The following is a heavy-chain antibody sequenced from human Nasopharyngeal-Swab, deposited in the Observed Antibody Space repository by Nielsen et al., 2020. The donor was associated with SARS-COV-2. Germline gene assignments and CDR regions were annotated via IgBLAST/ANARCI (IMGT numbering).Heavy chain of an antibody. Sequence: SETLSLTYAVYGASITDYHWSWIRQAPGKGLEWVGEMKPSGRTNYNPSLKSRVTISVDTSNNHFFLRLSSVTAADTAVYYCAGHPADFDYWGQGALVTVSS. V-gene: IGHV4-34*01. CDR2: MKPSGRT. CDR3: AGHPADFDY. D-gene: IGHD6-25*01. J-gene: IGHJ4*02. CDR1: GASITDYH.